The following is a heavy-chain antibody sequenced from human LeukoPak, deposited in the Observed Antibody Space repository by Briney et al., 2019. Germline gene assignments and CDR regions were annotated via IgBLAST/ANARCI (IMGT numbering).Heavy chain of an antibody. CDR3: ARVGATGTADY. V-gene: IGHV3-11*06. D-gene: IGHD1-1*01. Sequence: PGGSLRLSCAAFGFTFSDYYMSWIRQAPGKGLEWVSYISKSGSDSNFADSVKGRFTISRDNAKNSLYLQMNSPRAEDTAVYYCARVGATGTADYWGQGTLVTVSS. CDR1: GFTFSDYY. CDR2: ISKSGSDS. J-gene: IGHJ4*02.